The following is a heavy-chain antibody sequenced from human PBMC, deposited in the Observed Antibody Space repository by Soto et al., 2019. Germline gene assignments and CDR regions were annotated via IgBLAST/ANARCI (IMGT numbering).Heavy chain of an antibody. CDR2: ISYDGSIT. CDR3: ARDPESRRGPTYGAGS. Sequence: QVQLVDSGGGVVQPGRSLRLSCAASGLTFINYNMHWVRQAPGKGLEWVAVISYDGSITKYADSVKGRFTISSDNSKNTPFMQMNGMRAEDTAMYYCARDPESRRGPTYGAGSWGQGILVIVPS. CDR1: GLTFINYN. J-gene: IGHJ5*01. D-gene: IGHD2-8*01. V-gene: IGHV3-30*04.